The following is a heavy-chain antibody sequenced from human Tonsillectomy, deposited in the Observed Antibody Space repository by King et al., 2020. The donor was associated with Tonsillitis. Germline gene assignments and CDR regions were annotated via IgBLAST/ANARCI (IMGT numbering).Heavy chain of an antibody. J-gene: IGHJ4*02. CDR1: GFDFRSYS. D-gene: IGHD1-26*01. Sequence: VQLVESGGGLGQPGGSLRLSCVVSGFDFRSYSMNWVRQAPGKGLEWGSYISSFSGTTHYADSVKGRFTISRDNAKNSLYLQMNSLRVEDTAVYYCARDQGGDTSYWGQGTLVIVSS. V-gene: IGHV3-48*01. CDR2: ISSFSGTT. CDR3: ARDQGGDTSY.